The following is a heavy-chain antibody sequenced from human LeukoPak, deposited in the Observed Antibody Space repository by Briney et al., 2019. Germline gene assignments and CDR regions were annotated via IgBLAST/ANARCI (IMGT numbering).Heavy chain of an antibody. Sequence: GGSLRLSCAASGFTFSSYWMSWLRQAPGKGLEWVANIKQDGSEKYYVDSVKGRFTISRDNAKNSLYLQMNSLRAEDTAVYYCARVGGYCSSTSCYDSDYFDYWGQGTLVTVSS. CDR2: IKQDGSEK. V-gene: IGHV3-7*01. CDR1: GFTFSSYW. J-gene: IGHJ4*02. D-gene: IGHD2-2*01. CDR3: ARVGGYCSSTSCYDSDYFDY.